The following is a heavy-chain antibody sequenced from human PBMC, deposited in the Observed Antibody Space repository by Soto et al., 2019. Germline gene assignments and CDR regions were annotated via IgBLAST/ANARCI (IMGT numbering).Heavy chain of an antibody. CDR3: AKEGAWRLNYYYYYMDV. CDR2: ISGSGGNT. Sequence: EVQLLESGGGLVQPGGSLRLSCAASGFTFSMYAMSWVRQAPGKGLEWVSAISGSGGNTNYADSVQGRLTISRDNSKNTLVLQMNSLRAEDTAVYYCAKEGAWRLNYYYYYMDVWGKGSTVTVSS. J-gene: IGHJ6*03. V-gene: IGHV3-23*01. D-gene: IGHD3-10*01. CDR1: GFTFSMYA.